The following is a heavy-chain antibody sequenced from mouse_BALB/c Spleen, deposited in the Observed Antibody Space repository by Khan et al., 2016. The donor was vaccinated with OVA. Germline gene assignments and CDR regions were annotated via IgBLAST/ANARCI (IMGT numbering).Heavy chain of an antibody. D-gene: IGHD2-14*01. CDR2: IWGGGST. CDR3: GRAYYRYDGYYAMDY. CDR1: GFSLSRYN. J-gene: IGHJ4*01. V-gene: IGHV2-6-4*01. Sequence: VKLKESGPGLVAPSQSLSITCTVSGFSLSRYNVNWVRQPPGKGLEWLGMIWGGGSTDYNSGFKSRLTISKANSKSQVFLKMNSLQTDDTAMYYCGRAYYRYDGYYAMDYWGQGTSVTVSS.